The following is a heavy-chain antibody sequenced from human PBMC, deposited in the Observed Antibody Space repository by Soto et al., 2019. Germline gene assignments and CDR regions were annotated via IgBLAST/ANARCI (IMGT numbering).Heavy chain of an antibody. Sequence: PSETLSFTCTVSGGSISSGGYCWSWIRQHPGKGLEWIGYIYYSGSTYYNPSLKSRVTISEDTSKNQFSLKLSSVTAADTAVYYCARDSNIVVVPAAQRDYYYYYGMDVWGQGTTVTVSS. CDR1: GGSISSGGYC. V-gene: IGHV4-31*03. J-gene: IGHJ6*02. D-gene: IGHD2-2*01. CDR2: IYYSGST. CDR3: ARDSNIVVVPAAQRDYYYYYGMDV.